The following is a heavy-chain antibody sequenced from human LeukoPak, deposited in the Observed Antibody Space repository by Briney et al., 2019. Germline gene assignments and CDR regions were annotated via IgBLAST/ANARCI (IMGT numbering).Heavy chain of an antibody. CDR2: ISAYNGNT. J-gene: IGHJ4*02. D-gene: IGHD3-22*01. CDR1: GYTFTSYG. V-gene: IGHV1-18*01. CDR3: ARGTYFDTTPLDY. Sequence: ASVKVSCKASGYTFTSYGISWVRQAPGQGLEWMGWISAYNGNTNYAQKLQGRVTLTTDKSTTTAYMELRSLRSDNTAVYYCARGTYFDTTPLDYWGQGTLVTVSS.